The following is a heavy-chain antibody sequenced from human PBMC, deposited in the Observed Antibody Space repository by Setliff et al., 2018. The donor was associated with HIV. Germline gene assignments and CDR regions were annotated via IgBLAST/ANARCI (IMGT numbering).Heavy chain of an antibody. CDR3: ATDDVAVVGTCDH. V-gene: IGHV1-69*05. CDR1: GGTFRKYA. D-gene: IGHD6-13*01. Sequence: SVKVSCKASGGTFRKYAISWVRQAPGQGLEWMGGIIPIFGIANYAQKFQDRVTITTDESTTTAYMELSSLRSEDTGVYYCATDDVAVVGTCDHWGQGTLVTVSS. CDR2: IIPIFGIA. J-gene: IGHJ5*02.